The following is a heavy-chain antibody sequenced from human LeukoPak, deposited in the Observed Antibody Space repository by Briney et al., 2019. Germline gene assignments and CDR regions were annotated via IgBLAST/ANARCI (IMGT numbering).Heavy chain of an antibody. J-gene: IGHJ4*02. D-gene: IGHD6-13*01. CDR2: ISYDGSNK. CDR3: AKDIGYSSSWYGGYFDY. Sequence: PGRSLRLSCAASGFTFSSYGMHWVRQAPGKGLEWVAVISYDGSNKYYADSVKGRFTISRDNSKNTLYLQMNSLRAEDTAVYYCAKDIGYSSSWYGGYFDYWGQGTLVTVPS. CDR1: GFTFSSYG. V-gene: IGHV3-30*18.